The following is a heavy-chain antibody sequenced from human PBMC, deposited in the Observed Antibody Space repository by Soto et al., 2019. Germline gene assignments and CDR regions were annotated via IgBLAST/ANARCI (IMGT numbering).Heavy chain of an antibody. V-gene: IGHV5-10-1*01. D-gene: IGHD6-13*01. CDR1: GYTFTDYW. J-gene: IGHJ4*02. CDR2: IDPSDSYT. CDR3: ARSFGVAAAGPFDY. Sequence: PGESLKISCKGSGYTFTDYWITWVRQMPGKGLEWMGRIDPSDSYTNYSPSFQGHVTISVDRSISTAYLQWSSLKASDTAMYYCARSFGVAAAGPFDYWGQGTLVTVSS.